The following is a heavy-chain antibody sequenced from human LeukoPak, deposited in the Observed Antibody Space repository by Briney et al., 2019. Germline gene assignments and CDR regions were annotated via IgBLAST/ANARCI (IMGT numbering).Heavy chain of an antibody. CDR1: GVSISGYY. D-gene: IGHD3-16*01. CDR3: ARDLGLSLDY. J-gene: IGHJ4*02. V-gene: IGHV4-4*07. Sequence: SETLSLTCTVSGVSISGYYWSWIRQPAGQGLECIGRIFSSGSTNYNPSLKGRVTMSVDTSKNQFSLRLSSVTAADTAVYYCARDLGLSLDYWGQGILVTVSS. CDR2: IFSSGST.